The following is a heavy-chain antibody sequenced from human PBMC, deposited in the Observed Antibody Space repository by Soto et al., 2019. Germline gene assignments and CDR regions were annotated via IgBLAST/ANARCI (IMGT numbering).Heavy chain of an antibody. D-gene: IGHD6-19*01. CDR1: GFTFSSYA. J-gene: IGHJ4*01. Sequence: QVQLVESGGGVVQPGRSLRLSCAASGFTFSSYAMHWVRQAPGKGLEWVAVISDDGSNKYYADSVKGRFTISRDTSKNPVYLQMNSLRAEDTAVYYWPRDEQLAHWLLQCYWGHGTLVTVSS. CDR3: PRDEQLAHWLLQCY. V-gene: IGHV3-30-3*01. CDR2: ISDDGSNK.